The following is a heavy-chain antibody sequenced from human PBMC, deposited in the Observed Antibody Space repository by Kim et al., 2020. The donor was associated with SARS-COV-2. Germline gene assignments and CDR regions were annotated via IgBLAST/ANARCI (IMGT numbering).Heavy chain of an antibody. Sequence: SETLSLTCTVSGGSISSYYWSWIRQPPGKGLEWIGYIYYSGSTNYNPSLKSRVTISVDTSKNQFSLKLSSVTAADTAVYYCARAGWYGSEPDAFDIWGQGTMVTVSS. CDR3: ARAGWYGSEPDAFDI. CDR2: IYYSGST. J-gene: IGHJ3*02. D-gene: IGHD3-10*01. V-gene: IGHV4-59*01. CDR1: GGSISSYY.